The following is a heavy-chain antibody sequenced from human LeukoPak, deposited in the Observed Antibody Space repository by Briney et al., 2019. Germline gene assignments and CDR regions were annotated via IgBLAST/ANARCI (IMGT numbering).Heavy chain of an antibody. V-gene: IGHV3-7*03. CDR3: ARVRGILTGYYYFDY. J-gene: IGHJ4*02. D-gene: IGHD3-9*01. CDR1: GFTFSSYW. CDR2: IKQDGSEK. Sequence: PGGSLRLSCAASGFTFSSYWMSWVRQAPGKGLEWVANIKQDGSEKYYVDSVKGRFTISRDNAKNSLYLQMNSLRAEDTAVYYCARVRGILTGYYYFDYWGQGTLVTVFS.